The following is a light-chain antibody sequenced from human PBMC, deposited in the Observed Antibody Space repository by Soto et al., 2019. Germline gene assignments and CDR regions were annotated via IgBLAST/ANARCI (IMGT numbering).Light chain of an antibody. V-gene: IGLV2-14*03. J-gene: IGLJ1*01. CDR1: SSDVGGYNY. CDR3: NSYTSSSTFV. Sequence: QSALTQPASVSGSPGQSITISCAGTSSDVGGYNYVSWYQHHPGKAPKLMIYDVSNRPSGVPNRFSGSKSGNTASLTISGLQAEDEADYYCNSYTSSSTFVFGTGTKLTVL. CDR2: DVS.